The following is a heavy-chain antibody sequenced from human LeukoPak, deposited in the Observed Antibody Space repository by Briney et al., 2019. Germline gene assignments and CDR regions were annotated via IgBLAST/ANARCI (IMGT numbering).Heavy chain of an antibody. CDR3: AKDSYSKGDY. CDR1: GFTFSSYA. J-gene: IGHJ4*02. D-gene: IGHD6-13*01. V-gene: IGHV3-23*01. Sequence: GGSLRLSCAASGFTFSSYAMSWVRQVPGKGLEWVSVISGSGSSTHYADSVKGRFTISRDNAKNSLYLQMNSLRAEDTAVYYCAKDSYSKGDYWGQGVLVTVSS. CDR2: ISGSGSST.